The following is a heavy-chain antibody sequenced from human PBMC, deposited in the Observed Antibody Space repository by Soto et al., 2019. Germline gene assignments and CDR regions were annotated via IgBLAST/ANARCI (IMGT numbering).Heavy chain of an antibody. J-gene: IGHJ4*02. Sequence: ASETLSLTCTVSGGSIRSGYDCWSWNQQPPGKGLEWIGYIYYSGSTYYNPSLKSRVTISVDTSKNQFSLKLSSVTAADTAVYYCARDYYDSSGYYSPGYFDYWGQGTLVAVSS. CDR1: GGSIRSGYDC. CDR2: IYYSGST. D-gene: IGHD3-22*01. V-gene: IGHV4-30-4*01. CDR3: ARDYYDSSGYYSPGYFDY.